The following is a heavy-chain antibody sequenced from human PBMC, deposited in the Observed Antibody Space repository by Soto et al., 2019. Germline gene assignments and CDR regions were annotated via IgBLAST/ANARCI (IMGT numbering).Heavy chain of an antibody. Sequence: QMQLVQSGPEVKKPGTSVKVSCKASGFTFTSSAVQWVRQARGQRLEWIGWIVVGSGNTNYAQKFQERVTITRDMSTSTAYMELRSLRSEDTAVYYWAAVGGTPFGYYYGMDVWGQGTKVTVSS. V-gene: IGHV1-58*01. CDR3: AAVGGTPFGYYYGMDV. D-gene: IGHD3-16*01. CDR1: GFTFTSSA. J-gene: IGHJ6*02. CDR2: IVVGSGNT.